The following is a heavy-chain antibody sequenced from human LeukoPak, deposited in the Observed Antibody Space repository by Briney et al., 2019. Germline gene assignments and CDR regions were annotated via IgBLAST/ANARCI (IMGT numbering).Heavy chain of an antibody. CDR2: INPNSGGT. Sequence: ASVKVTCNASGDTFTGYYMHWVRQPPGQGLEWMGEINPNSGGTNYAQKFQGRVTMTRDTSISTAYMELRRLRSDDTAVYYCARERAVTDAFDIWGQGTMVTVPS. CDR3: ARERAVTDAFDI. J-gene: IGHJ3*02. V-gene: IGHV1-2*02. CDR1: GDTFTGYY. D-gene: IGHD4-17*01.